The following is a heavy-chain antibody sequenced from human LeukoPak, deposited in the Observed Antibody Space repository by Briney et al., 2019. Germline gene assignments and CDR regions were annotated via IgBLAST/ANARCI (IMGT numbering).Heavy chain of an antibody. D-gene: IGHD3-22*01. CDR3: ARERKIVVVNYYMDV. CDR2: IYSGGDI. Sequence: GGSLRLSCTASGFTVSSNYMSWVRQAPGKGLGWISLIYSGGDIYYADSVKGLFTISRDNAKNSLYLQMNSLRAEDTAVYYCARERKIVVVNYYMDVWGKGTTVTISS. J-gene: IGHJ6*03. V-gene: IGHV3-53*01. CDR1: GFTVSSNY.